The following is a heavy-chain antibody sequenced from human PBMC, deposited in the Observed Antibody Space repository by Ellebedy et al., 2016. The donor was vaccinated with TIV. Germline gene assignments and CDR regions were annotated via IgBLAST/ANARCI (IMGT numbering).Heavy chain of an antibody. Sequence: KVSCXGSGYSFTSYWIGWVRQMPGKGLEWMGIIYPGDSDTRYSPSFQGQVTISADKSISTAYLQWSSLKASDTAMYYCARGDCSGGSCYPRAFDYWGQGTLVTVSS. CDR1: GYSFTSYW. CDR3: ARGDCSGGSCYPRAFDY. D-gene: IGHD2-15*01. V-gene: IGHV5-51*01. J-gene: IGHJ4*02. CDR2: IYPGDSDT.